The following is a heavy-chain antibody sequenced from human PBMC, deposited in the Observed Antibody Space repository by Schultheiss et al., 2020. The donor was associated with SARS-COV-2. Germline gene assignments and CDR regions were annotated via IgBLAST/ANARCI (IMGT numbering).Heavy chain of an antibody. V-gene: IGHV4-34*01. D-gene: IGHD6-19*01. CDR1: GGSFSGYY. CDR3: AREQLSSNNWFDP. Sequence: SETLSLTCAVYGGSFSGYYWSWIRQPPGKGLEWIGEINHSGSTNYNPSLKSRVTISVDTSKNQFSLKLSSVTAADTAVYYCAREQLSSNNWFDPWGQGTLVTVSS. J-gene: IGHJ5*02. CDR2: INHSGST.